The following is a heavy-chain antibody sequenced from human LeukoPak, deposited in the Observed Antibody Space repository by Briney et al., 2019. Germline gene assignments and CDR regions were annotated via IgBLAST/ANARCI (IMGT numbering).Heavy chain of an antibody. CDR2: ISPSGGST. V-gene: IGHV1-46*01. Sequence: GASVKVSCKASGYTYTSYYMHWVRQAPGQGLEWMGIISPSGGSTSYAQKFQGRVTMTRDTSTSTVYMELSSLRSEDTAVYYSARGNIVVVPAYLTGLSYFDYWGQGTLVTVSS. CDR1: GYTYTSYY. J-gene: IGHJ4*02. D-gene: IGHD2-2*01. CDR3: ARGNIVVVPAYLTGLSYFDY.